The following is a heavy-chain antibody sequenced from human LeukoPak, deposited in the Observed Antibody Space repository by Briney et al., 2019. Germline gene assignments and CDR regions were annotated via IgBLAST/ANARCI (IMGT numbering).Heavy chain of an antibody. CDR2: IHYTGKP. D-gene: IGHD3-16*01. Sequence: SETLSLTCSVSGGSISGHYWTWLRQPPGKGLEWIGQIHYTGKPDYNPSLKSRITISVDTSKNQVSLQVSSVTAADSAIYYCARFGVDYDMDVWGHGTTVTVFS. CDR1: GGSISGHY. CDR3: ARFGVDYDMDV. J-gene: IGHJ6*02. V-gene: IGHV4-59*11.